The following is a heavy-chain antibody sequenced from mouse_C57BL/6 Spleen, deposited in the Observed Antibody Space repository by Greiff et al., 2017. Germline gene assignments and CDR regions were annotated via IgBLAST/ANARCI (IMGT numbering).Heavy chain of an antibody. D-gene: IGHD1-1*01. V-gene: IGHV14-2*01. Sequence: VQLKQSGAELVKPGASVKLSCTASGFTITAYYMHWVKQRPEQGLEWIGRIDPEDGDTKYARKFQGKATLTADKSSNTAYLQLSSLTSEDTDDYYCARGGGFCSFVEMLAYWGQGTLVTVSA. J-gene: IGHJ3*01. CDR3: ARGGGFCSFVEMLAY. CDR1: GFTITAYY. CDR2: IDPEDGDT.